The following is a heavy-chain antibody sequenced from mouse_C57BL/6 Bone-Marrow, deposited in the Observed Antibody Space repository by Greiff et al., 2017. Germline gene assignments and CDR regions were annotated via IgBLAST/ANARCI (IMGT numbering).Heavy chain of an antibody. CDR1: GYTFTSYG. CDR3: ARKDYDWAY. J-gene: IGHJ3*01. CDR2: IYPRSGNT. D-gene: IGHD2-4*01. Sequence: QVQLQQSGADLARPGASVKLSCTASGYTFTSYGISWVKQRPGQGLEWVGEIYPRSGNTYYNEKFKGKATLTADKSSSTEYMELRSLTSEDSAVYFCARKDYDWAYWGQGTLVTVSA. V-gene: IGHV1-81*01.